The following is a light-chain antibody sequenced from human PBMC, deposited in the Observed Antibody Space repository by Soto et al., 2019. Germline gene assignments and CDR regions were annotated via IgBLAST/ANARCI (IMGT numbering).Light chain of an antibody. CDR2: DAS. CDR1: QSVSAY. CDR3: QQRGSSPLT. J-gene: IGKJ4*01. V-gene: IGKV3-11*01. Sequence: EIVLTQSPATLSLSPGERATLSCRASQSVSAYLAWYQQKPGQAPRFLIYDASTRATGIPARFSGSGSGTDFTLTISSLEPEDSAVYYCQQRGSSPLTFGGGTKVEIK.